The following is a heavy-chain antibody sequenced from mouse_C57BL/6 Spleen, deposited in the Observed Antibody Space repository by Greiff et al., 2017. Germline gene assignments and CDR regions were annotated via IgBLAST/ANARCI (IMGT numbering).Heavy chain of an antibody. CDR3: RKREYSNYEGDFDV. J-gene: IGHJ1*03. Sequence: QVQLQQPGAELVKPGASVKLSCKASGYTFTSYWMHWVKQRPGQGLEWIGMIHPNSGSTNYNEKFKSKATLTVDKSSSTAYMQLSSLTSEDSAVYYCRKREYSNYEGDFDVWGTGTTVTVSS. V-gene: IGHV1-64*01. CDR1: GYTFTSYW. D-gene: IGHD2-5*01. CDR2: IHPNSGST.